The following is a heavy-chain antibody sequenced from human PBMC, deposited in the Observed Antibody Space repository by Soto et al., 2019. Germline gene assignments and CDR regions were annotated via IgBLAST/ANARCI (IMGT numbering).Heavy chain of an antibody. Sequence: ASVKVSCKASGYTFTSYGISWVRQAPGQGLEWMGWISAYNGNTNYAQKLQGRVTMTTDTSTSTAYMELRSLRSDDTAVYYCARGFAGERYFDWFGQTMRYFDYWGQGTLVTVSS. CDR2: ISAYNGNT. CDR3: ARGFAGERYFDWFGQTMRYFDY. J-gene: IGHJ4*02. D-gene: IGHD3-9*01. V-gene: IGHV1-18*01. CDR1: GYTFTSYG.